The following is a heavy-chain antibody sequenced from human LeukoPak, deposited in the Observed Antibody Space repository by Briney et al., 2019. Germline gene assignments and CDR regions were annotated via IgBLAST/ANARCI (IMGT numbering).Heavy chain of an antibody. CDR3: AKCDSTGYYSVELVDY. CDR2: IRHDGSDK. D-gene: IGHD3-22*01. Sequence: GGSLRLSCGASGFTFSRNGIHWVRQAPGKGLEWVAFIRHDGSDKYYADSVKGRFTISRDNFKSTVYLQMNSLRAEDTAVYYCAKCDSTGYYSVELVDYWGQGTLVTVSS. J-gene: IGHJ4*02. V-gene: IGHV3-30*02. CDR1: GFTFSRNG.